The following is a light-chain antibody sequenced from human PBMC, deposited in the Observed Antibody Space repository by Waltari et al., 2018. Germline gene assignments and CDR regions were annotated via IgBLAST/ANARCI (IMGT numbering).Light chain of an antibody. CDR3: QQLNSYLPLT. CDR1: QGISSY. V-gene: IGKV1-9*01. CDR2: APS. J-gene: IGKJ4*01. Sequence: IQLTKSPSSLSASVGDRVTITCRASQGISSYLAWYQQKPGKAPKLLIYAPSTLQSGVPSRFSGSGSGTDFTLTISSLQPEDFATYYCQQLNSYLPLTFGGGTKVEIK.